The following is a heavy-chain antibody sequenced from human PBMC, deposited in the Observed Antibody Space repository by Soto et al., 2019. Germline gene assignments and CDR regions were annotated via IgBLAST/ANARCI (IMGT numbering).Heavy chain of an antibody. D-gene: IGHD4-17*01. CDR3: ARPSGSYGDYAWSLAY. CDR2: VSAYSGHT. CDR1: GYAFGGYA. Sequence: GAEVKKPGASVKVSCKASGYAFGGYAISWVRQAPGQGLEWMGWVSAYSGHTDYAQNLQGRVSMTTETSTNTAYMELGSLTSDDTAVYYCARPSGSYGDYAWSLAYWGQGTLVTVSS. J-gene: IGHJ4*02. V-gene: IGHV1-18*04.